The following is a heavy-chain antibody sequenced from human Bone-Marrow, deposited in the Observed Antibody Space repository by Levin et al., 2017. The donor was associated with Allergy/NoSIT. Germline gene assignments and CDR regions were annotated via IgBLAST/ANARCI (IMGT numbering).Heavy chain of an antibody. D-gene: IGHD1-14*01. V-gene: IGHV3-23*01. CDR2: ITTSGDNT. CDR3: AKPRNRGLDDAFDA. CDR1: GFTFSIHA. J-gene: IGHJ3*01. Sequence: GGSLRLSCAASGFTFSIHAMAWVRQAPGKGLEWISSITTSGDNTYYADSVKGRFTISRDNSKNTLYLQMDSLRAEDTALYYCAKPRNRGLDDAFDAWGQGTMVTVSS.